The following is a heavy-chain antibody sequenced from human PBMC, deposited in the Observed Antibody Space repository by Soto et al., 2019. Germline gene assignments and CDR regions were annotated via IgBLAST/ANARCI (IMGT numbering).Heavy chain of an antibody. CDR1: GGSFSGYY. J-gene: IGHJ4*02. CDR2: INHSGST. CDR3: AKCLETYDSSGYYYVN. D-gene: IGHD3-22*01. V-gene: IGHV4-34*01. Sequence: PSETLSLTCAVYGGSFSGYYWSWIRQPPGKGLEWIGEINHSGSTNYNPSLKSRVTISVDTSKNQFSLKLTSVTAADTAVYYCAKCLETYDSSGYYYVNWGQGTLVTVSS.